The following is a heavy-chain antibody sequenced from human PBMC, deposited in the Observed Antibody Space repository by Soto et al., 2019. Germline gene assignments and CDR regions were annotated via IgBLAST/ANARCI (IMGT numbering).Heavy chain of an antibody. D-gene: IGHD2-15*01. Sequence: HPGGSLRVSCTASGFTFSSYAMHWVRQAPGKGLEWVAVISYDGSNKYYADSVKGRFTISRDNSKNTLYLQMNSLRAEDTAVYYCAKAGLEVVVVAVDFDYWGQGTLVPVSS. CDR3: AKAGLEVVVVAVDFDY. CDR2: ISYDGSNK. CDR1: GFTFSSYA. J-gene: IGHJ4*02. V-gene: IGHV3-30*04.